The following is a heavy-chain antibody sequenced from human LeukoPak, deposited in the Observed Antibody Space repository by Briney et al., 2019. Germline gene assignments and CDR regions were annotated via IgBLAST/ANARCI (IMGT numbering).Heavy chain of an antibody. Sequence: PSETLSLTCTVSGGSISSYYWSWIRQPPGKGLEWIGYIYYSGSTNYNPSLKSRVTISVDTSKNQFSLKLSSVTAADTAVYYCARADDSSGFDYWGQGTLVTVSS. V-gene: IGHV4-59*01. J-gene: IGHJ4*02. CDR3: ARADDSSGFDY. CDR2: IYYSGST. CDR1: GGSISSYY. D-gene: IGHD3-22*01.